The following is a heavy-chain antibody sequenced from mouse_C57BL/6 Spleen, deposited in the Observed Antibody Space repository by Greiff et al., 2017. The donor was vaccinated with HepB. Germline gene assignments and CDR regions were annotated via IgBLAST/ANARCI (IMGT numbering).Heavy chain of an antibody. D-gene: IGHD2-1*01. Sequence: QVQLQQPGAELVRPGTSVKLSCEASGYTFTSYWMHWVKQRPGQGLEWIGVIDPSDSYTNYNQKFKGKATLTVDTSSSTAYMQLSSLTSEDSAVYYCARSGYGNLDYWGQGTTLTVSS. J-gene: IGHJ2*01. CDR2: IDPSDSYT. CDR3: ARSGYGNLDY. CDR1: GYTFTSYW. V-gene: IGHV1-59*01.